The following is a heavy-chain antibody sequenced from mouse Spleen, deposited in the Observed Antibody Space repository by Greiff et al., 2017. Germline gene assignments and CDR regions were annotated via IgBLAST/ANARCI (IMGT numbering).Heavy chain of an antibody. CDR1: GFTFTDYY. D-gene: IGHD1-1*01. CDR2: IRNKANGYTT. Sequence: EVQVVESGGGLVQPGGSLSLSCAASGFTFTDYYMSWVRQPPGKALEWLGFIRNKANGYTTEYSASVKGRFTISRDNSQSILYLQMNALRAEDSATYYCARYYYYGSSFYAMDYWGQGTSVTVSS. J-gene: IGHJ4*01. V-gene: IGHV7-3*01. CDR3: ARYYYYGSSFYAMDY.